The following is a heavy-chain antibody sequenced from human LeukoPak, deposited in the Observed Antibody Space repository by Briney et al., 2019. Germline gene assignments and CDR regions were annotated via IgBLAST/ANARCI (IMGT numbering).Heavy chain of an antibody. CDR2: MNPNSGNT. Sequence: ASVKVSCKASGYTFTSYDINWVRQATGQGLEWMGWMNPNSGNTGYAQKFQGRVTMTRNTSISTAYMELSSLRSEDTAVYYCARARPSKPSWYYYYGMDVWGQGTTVTVSS. J-gene: IGHJ6*02. D-gene: IGHD2-2*01. CDR3: ARARPSKPSWYYYYGMDV. CDR1: GYTFTSYD. V-gene: IGHV1-8*01.